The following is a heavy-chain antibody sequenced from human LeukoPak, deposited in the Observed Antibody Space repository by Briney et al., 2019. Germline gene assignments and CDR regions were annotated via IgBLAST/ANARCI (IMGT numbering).Heavy chain of an antibody. CDR1: GYTFTSYG. J-gene: IGHJ4*02. V-gene: IGHV1-18*01. Sequence: ASVKVSCKASGYTFTSYGISWVRQAPGQGLDWMGWISAYNGNTNYAQKLQGRVTMTTDTSTSTAYMELRSLRSDDTAVYYCARAPQGYYGSGSYYAYFDYWGQGTLVTVSS. CDR3: ARAPQGYYGSGSYYAYFDY. D-gene: IGHD3-10*01. CDR2: ISAYNGNT.